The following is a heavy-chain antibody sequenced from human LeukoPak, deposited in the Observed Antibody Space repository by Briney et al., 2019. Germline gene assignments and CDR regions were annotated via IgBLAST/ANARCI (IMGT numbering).Heavy chain of an antibody. CDR1: GGSFSGYY. D-gene: IGHD3-10*01. Sequence: SETLSLTCAVYGGSFSGYYWRWIRQPPGKGLEWIGEINHSGSTNYNPSLKSRVTISVDTSKNQFSLKLSPVTASDTAVYYCARGGTTYYYGSGSYYNARASYWGQGTLVTVSS. V-gene: IGHV4-34*01. J-gene: IGHJ4*02. CDR2: INHSGST. CDR3: ARGGTTYYYGSGSYYNARASY.